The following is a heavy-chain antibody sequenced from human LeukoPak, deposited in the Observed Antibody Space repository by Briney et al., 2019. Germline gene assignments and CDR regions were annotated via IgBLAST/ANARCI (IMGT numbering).Heavy chain of an antibody. V-gene: IGHV4-59*08. CDR2: IYYSGST. CDR1: GGSISSCY. Sequence: SETLSLTCTVSGGSISSCYWSWIRQPPGKGLGWIGDIYYSGSTNYNPSLKSRVTISVDTSKNQFSLRLSSVTAADTAVYYSARLASGSYGPLTPFDYWGQGTLVTVSS. CDR3: ARLASGSYGPLTPFDY. J-gene: IGHJ4*02. D-gene: IGHD1-26*01.